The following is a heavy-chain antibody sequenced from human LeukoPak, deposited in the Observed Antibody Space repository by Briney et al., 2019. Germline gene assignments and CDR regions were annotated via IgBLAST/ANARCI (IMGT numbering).Heavy chain of an antibody. V-gene: IGHV4-59*01. CDR2: IYYSGST. CDR1: GGSISSYY. CDR3: ARGYSGLLDFDY. J-gene: IGHJ4*02. Sequence: SETLSLTCTVSGGSISSYYWSWIRQPPGKGLEWIGYIYYSGSTNYNPSLKSRVTISVDTSKNQFSLKLSSVTAADTAVYYCARGYSGLLDFDYWGQATLVTVSS. D-gene: IGHD5-12*01.